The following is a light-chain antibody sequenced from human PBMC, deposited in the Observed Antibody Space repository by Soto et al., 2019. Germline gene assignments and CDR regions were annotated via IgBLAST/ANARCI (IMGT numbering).Light chain of an antibody. CDR2: DVS. J-gene: IGLJ1*01. CDR1: SSDVGGYNY. CDR3: CSYAGSYTFV. V-gene: IGLV2-11*01. Sequence: QSVLTQPRSVSVSPGQSVTISCTGTSSDVGGYNYVSWYQQHPGKAPKLMIYDVSKRPSGVPDRFSGSKSGNTASLTISGLQAENGANYYCCSYAGSYTFVFGTGTKVTV.